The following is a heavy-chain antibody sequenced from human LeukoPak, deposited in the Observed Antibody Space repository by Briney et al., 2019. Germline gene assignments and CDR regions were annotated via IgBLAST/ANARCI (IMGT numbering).Heavy chain of an antibody. CDR1: GFTFSSYSMN. CDR2: IYYSGST. J-gene: IGHJ6*04. Sequence: GSLRLSCAASGFTFSSYSMNWVRQAPGKGLEWIGSIYYSGSTYYNPSLKSRVTISVDTSKNQFSLKLSSVTAADTAVYYCARHGLLLWFGESWDVWGKGTTVTVSS. V-gene: IGHV4-39*01. D-gene: IGHD3-10*01. CDR3: ARHGLLLWFGESWDV.